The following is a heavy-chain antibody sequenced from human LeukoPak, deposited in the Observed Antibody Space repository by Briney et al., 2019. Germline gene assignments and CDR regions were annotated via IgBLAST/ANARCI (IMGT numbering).Heavy chain of an antibody. CDR3: ARDTSYYDSSGYFLFDY. Sequence: GASVKVSCEASGGTFSSYAISWVRQAPGQGLEWMGGIIPIFGTANYAQKFQGRVTMTRDTSTSTVYMELSSLRSEDTAVYYCARDTSYYDSSGYFLFDYWGQGTLVTVSS. D-gene: IGHD3-22*01. CDR1: GGTFSSYA. CDR2: IIPIFGTA. J-gene: IGHJ4*02. V-gene: IGHV1-69*05.